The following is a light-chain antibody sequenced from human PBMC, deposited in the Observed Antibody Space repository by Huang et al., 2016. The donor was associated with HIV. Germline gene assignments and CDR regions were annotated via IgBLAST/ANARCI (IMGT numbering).Light chain of an antibody. CDR2: TLS. J-gene: IGKJ2*01. V-gene: IGKV2-40*01. CDR1: RGLFHGDDGNIH. Sequence: DIVMTQTPLFLSVTPGEPASISCNASRGLFHGDDGNIHLDWYVQKPGQSPHLLIYTLSFRAAGVPDRFSGDGAGSDFTLKITRVEAEDAGIYYCMQRLEFPYTFGQGTKLHIK. CDR3: MQRLEFPYT.